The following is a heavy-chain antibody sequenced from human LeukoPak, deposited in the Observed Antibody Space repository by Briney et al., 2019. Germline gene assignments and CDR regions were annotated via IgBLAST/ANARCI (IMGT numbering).Heavy chain of an antibody. CDR2: ISGSSTDI. CDR1: GFTFSNYA. D-gene: IGHD3-22*01. Sequence: GGSLRLSCAASGFTFSNYAMNWVRQAPGKGLEWVSSISGSSTDIYYADSVRGRFTISRDNAKNSLYLQINSLRAEDTAIYYCARRGYYDSSGYDYWGQGTLVTVSS. J-gene: IGHJ4*02. CDR3: ARRGYYDSSGYDY. V-gene: IGHV3-21*01.